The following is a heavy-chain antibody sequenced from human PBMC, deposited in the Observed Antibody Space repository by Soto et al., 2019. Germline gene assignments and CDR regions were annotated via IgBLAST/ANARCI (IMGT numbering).Heavy chain of an antibody. Sequence: EVQLLESGGGLVQPGGSLRLSCAASGFTFSSYAMSWVRQAPGKGLEWVSAISGSGGSTYYADSVKGRFTISRDNSKKTLYLEKNSLRAEDTAVYYCAKDKGVGVATRYYFDYWGQGTLVTVSS. CDR1: GFTFSSYA. CDR2: ISGSGGST. CDR3: AKDKGVGVATRYYFDY. V-gene: IGHV3-23*01. J-gene: IGHJ4*02. D-gene: IGHD5-12*01.